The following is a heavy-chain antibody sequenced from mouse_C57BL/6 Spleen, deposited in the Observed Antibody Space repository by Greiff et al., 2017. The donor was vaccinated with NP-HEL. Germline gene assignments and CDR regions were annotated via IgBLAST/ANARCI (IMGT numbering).Heavy chain of an antibody. J-gene: IGHJ2*01. CDR3: ARSSWAHYFDY. D-gene: IGHD4-1*01. Sequence: VQLQQSGPELVKPGASVKISCKASGYAFSSSWMNWVKQRPGKGLEWIGRIYPGDGDTNYNGKFKGKATLTADKSSSTAYMQLSSLTSEDSAVYFCARSSWAHYFDYWGQGTTLTGSS. V-gene: IGHV1-82*01. CDR2: IYPGDGDT. CDR1: GYAFSSSW.